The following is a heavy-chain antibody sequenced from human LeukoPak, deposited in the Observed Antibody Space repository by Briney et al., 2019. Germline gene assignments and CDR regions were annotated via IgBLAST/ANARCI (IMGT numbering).Heavy chain of an antibody. CDR3: AKDQDPRLL. V-gene: IGHV3-30*18. CDR2: ISYDGSNK. Sequence: GGSLRLSCAASGFTFSSYGMHWVRQAPGKGLERVAVISYDGSNKYYADSVKGRFTISRDNSKNTLYLQMNSLRAEDTAVYYCAKDQDPRLLWGQGTMVTVSS. J-gene: IGHJ3*01. CDR1: GFTFSSYG.